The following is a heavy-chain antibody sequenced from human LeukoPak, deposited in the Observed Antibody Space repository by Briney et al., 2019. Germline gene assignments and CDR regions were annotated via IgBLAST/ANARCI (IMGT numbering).Heavy chain of an antibody. Sequence: GGTLRLSCAASGFTFSSYGMSWVRQAPGKGLEWVSAISGSGGSTYYADSVRGRFTISRDNSKNTLYLQMNSLRAEDTAVYYCAREDSRGSSAEYFQHWGQGTLVTVSS. CDR1: GFTFSSYG. CDR3: AREDSRGSSAEYFQH. V-gene: IGHV3-23*01. J-gene: IGHJ1*01. D-gene: IGHD1-26*01. CDR2: ISGSGGST.